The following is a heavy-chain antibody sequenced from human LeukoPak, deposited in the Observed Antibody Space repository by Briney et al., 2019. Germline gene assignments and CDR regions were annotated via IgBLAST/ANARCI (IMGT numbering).Heavy chain of an antibody. CDR2: VYNSGST. CDR1: GGSISSYY. D-gene: IGHD3-16*02. V-gene: IGHV4-59*12. J-gene: IGHJ6*03. CDR3: ARVGMITFGGVIVSDYYYYMDV. Sequence: SETLSLTCTVSGGSISSYYWSWIRQPPGKGLEWIGYVYNSGSTTYNPSLKSRVTMSVDTSKNQFSLKLSSVTAADTAVYYCARVGMITFGGVIVSDYYYYMDVWGKGTTVTISS.